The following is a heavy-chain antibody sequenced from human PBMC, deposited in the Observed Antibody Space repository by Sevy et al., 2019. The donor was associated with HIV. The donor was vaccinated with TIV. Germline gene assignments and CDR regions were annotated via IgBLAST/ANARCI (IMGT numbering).Heavy chain of an antibody. D-gene: IGHD4-17*01. Sequence: GGCLRLSCAASGFTFDDYAMHWVRQAPGKGLEWVSGISWNSGNIGYADSVKGRFTISRDNGKNTLYLQMNSLRAEDTALYYCAKDRSYGGNSFDFWGQGTLVTVSS. CDR3: AKDRSYGGNSFDF. CDR1: GFTFDDYA. V-gene: IGHV3-9*01. CDR2: ISWNSGNI. J-gene: IGHJ4*02.